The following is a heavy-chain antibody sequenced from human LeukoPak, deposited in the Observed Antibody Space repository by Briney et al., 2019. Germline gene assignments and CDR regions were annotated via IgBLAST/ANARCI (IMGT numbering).Heavy chain of an antibody. CDR2: ISVYNGNT. CDR3: ARADDGLLDE. D-gene: IGHD1-26*01. CDR1: DYIFTDYG. Sequence: GASVKVSCKASDYIFTDYGISWVRQAPGQGLEWMGWISVYNGNTHCAQKLQDRVTMTTDTSTSTAYMELRSLRSDDTAVYYCARADDGLLDEWGQGTLVTVSS. V-gene: IGHV1-18*01. J-gene: IGHJ4*02.